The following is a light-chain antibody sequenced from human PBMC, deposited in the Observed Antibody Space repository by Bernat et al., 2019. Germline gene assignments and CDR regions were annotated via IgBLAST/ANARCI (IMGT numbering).Light chain of an antibody. CDR2: WAS. CDR1: HSLYSSNGKSD. CDR3: QQYYSSPWT. V-gene: IGKV4-1*01. J-gene: IGKJ1*01. Sequence: DVVLTQSPDSLAVSLGERATISCKSSHSLYSSNGKSDLSWFQQKPGQPPKLLIYWASTRESGVPDRFSGSGSETKFTLTISSLQSEDVAVYYCQQYYSSPWTFGQGTKVEIK.